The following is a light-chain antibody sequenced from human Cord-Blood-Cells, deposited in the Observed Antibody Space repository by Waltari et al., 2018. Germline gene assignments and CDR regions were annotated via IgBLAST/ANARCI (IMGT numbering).Light chain of an antibody. Sequence: SSELTQDPAVSVALGQTVSITCQGNSLRSYYVSWYQQKPGQSPVLVIYGKNNRPSGIPDRFSGSSSGNTASLTITGAQAEDEADYYCNSRDSSGNHYVFGTGTKVTVL. J-gene: IGLJ1*01. V-gene: IGLV3-19*01. CDR2: GKN. CDR3: NSRDSSGNHYV. CDR1: SLRSYY.